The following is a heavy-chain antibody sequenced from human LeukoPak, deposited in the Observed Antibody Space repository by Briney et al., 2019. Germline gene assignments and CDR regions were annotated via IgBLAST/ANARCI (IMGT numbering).Heavy chain of an antibody. D-gene: IGHD6-13*01. CDR2: INPNSGGT. J-gene: IGHJ4*02. CDR3: ARGYRSRWGDY. V-gene: IGHV1-2*02. CDR1: GYTFTVYY. Sequence: VASVKVSFKASGYTFTVYYMHWVRQAPGQGLEWMGWINPNSGGTKYTQKFQGRVTMTRDTSISTAYMELSRLKSDDTAVYYCARGYRSRWGDYWGQGTLVTVSS.